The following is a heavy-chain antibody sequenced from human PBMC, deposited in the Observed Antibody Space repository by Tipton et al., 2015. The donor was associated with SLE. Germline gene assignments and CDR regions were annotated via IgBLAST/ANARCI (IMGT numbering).Heavy chain of an antibody. Sequence: TLSLTCAVYGGSFSGYYWSWIRQPPGKGLEGIGEINHSGSTNYNPSLKSRVTISVDTSKNQFSLKLSSVTAADTAVYYCARPDDSGSYAFDIWGQGTMVTVSS. CDR3: ARPDDSGSYAFDI. CDR2: INHSGST. CDR1: GGSFSGYY. J-gene: IGHJ3*02. D-gene: IGHD3-10*01. V-gene: IGHV4-34*01.